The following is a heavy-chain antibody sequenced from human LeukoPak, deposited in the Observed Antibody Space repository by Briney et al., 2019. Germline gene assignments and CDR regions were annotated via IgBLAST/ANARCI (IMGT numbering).Heavy chain of an antibody. CDR2: ISSSSSYI. CDR3: TRDLMIVVLTNAFDI. D-gene: IGHD3-22*01. CDR1: GFTFSSYS. V-gene: IGHV3-21*01. J-gene: IGHJ3*02. Sequence: GGSLRLSCAASGFTFSSYSMNWVRQAPGKWLEWVSSISSSSSYIYYADSVKGRFTISRDNAKNSLYLQMNSLRAEDTAVYYCTRDLMIVVLTNAFDIWVQGTMVTVSS.